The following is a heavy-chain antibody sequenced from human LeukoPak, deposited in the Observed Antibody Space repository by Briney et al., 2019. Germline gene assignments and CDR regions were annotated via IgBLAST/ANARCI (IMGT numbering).Heavy chain of an antibody. CDR1: GFTFSSYA. V-gene: IGHV3-30-3*01. CDR2: ISYDGSNK. Sequence: GGSLRLSCAASGFTFSSYAMHWVRQAPGKGLEWVAVISYDGSNKYYADSVKGRFTISRDNSKNTLYLQMNSLRAEDTAVYYCARDLFPASYFDYWGQGTLVTVSS. D-gene: IGHD2-21*01. J-gene: IGHJ4*02. CDR3: ARDLFPASYFDY.